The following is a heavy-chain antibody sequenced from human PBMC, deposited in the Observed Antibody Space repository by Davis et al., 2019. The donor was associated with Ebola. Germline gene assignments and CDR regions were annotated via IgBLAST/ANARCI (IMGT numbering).Heavy chain of an antibody. CDR2: VSADGSST. J-gene: IGHJ4*02. D-gene: IGHD2-15*01. V-gene: IGHV3-74*01. Sequence: GGSLRLSCVVSGFTFNDHSMNWVRQAPGKGLVWLSRVSADGSSTTYADSVKGRFTISRDNAKNTLYLQMKSLRVEDTAVYYCASMLVLAWGQGTLVTVSS. CDR3: ASMLVLA. CDR1: GFTFNDHS.